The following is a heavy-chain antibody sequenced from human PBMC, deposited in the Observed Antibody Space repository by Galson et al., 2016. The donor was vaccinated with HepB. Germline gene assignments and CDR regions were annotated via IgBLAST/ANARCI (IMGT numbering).Heavy chain of an antibody. CDR3: ARDVPTLQYDFWRGAR. Sequence: SLRLSCAASGFTFSSYSMRWARQAPGKGLEWVSSISTTSHFIYYADSVKGRFTISRDNAKNSLYLQMNSLRAEDTAVYSCARDVPTLQYDFWRGARWGQG. V-gene: IGHV3-21*01. D-gene: IGHD3-3*01. CDR1: GFTFSSYS. J-gene: IGHJ1*01. CDR2: ISTTSHFI.